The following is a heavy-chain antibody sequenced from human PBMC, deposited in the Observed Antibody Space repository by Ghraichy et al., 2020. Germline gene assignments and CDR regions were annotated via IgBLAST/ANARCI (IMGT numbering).Heavy chain of an antibody. CDR1: GGSINNYY. CDR2: IYHSGST. J-gene: IGHJ2*01. CDR3: ARADYGDYEWFLDL. Sequence: SETLSLTCSVSGGSINNYYWSWIRQPPGKGLDWIGFIYHSGSTVYNPSLKSRVTISVDTSKNHFSLRLRSVTAADTAVYDCARADYGDYEWFLDLWGRGTLVTVSS. V-gene: IGHV4-59*01. D-gene: IGHD4-17*01.